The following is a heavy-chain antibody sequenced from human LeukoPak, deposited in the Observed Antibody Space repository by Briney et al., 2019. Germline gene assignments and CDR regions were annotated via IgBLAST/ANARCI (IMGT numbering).Heavy chain of an antibody. J-gene: IGHJ4*02. CDR3: ARRYRGYDPFDY. CDR1: GFTFSTYD. D-gene: IGHD5-12*01. Sequence: GGSLRLSCAASGFTFSTYDMHWVRQAPGKGLEFVSAISSNGGTTYYANSVKGRFTISRSNSRNTLYLQMGSLRAEDMAVYYCARRYRGYDPFDYWGQGTLVTVSS. V-gene: IGHV3-64*01. CDR2: ISSNGGTT.